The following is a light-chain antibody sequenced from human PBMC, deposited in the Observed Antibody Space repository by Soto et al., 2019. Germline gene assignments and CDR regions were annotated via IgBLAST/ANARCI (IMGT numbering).Light chain of an antibody. J-gene: IGKJ2*01. CDR2: GAS. CDR1: QSVSSSY. V-gene: IGKV3-20*01. Sequence: EIVLTQSPGTLSLTPGGRATLSCRASQSVSSSYLAWYQQKPGQAPRLLIYGASSRATGIPDRFSGSGSGTDFTLTISRLEPEDFAVYYCQQYGRSGYTFGQGTKLEIK. CDR3: QQYGRSGYT.